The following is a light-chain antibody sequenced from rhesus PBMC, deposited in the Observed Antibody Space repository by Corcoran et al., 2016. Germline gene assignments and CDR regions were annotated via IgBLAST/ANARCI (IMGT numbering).Light chain of an antibody. CDR3: QQYINWPLT. CDR2: GAS. Sequence: EIVMTQSPATLSLSPGERANLSCRASQSVSSNLAWYQPKPGQAPRLLIYGASSEAPGIPDRFSGSGSGTDFTLTISSLDPEDFAFYYCQQYINWPLTFGGGTKVEIK. CDR1: QSVSSN. J-gene: IGKJ4*01. V-gene: IGKV3-42*03.